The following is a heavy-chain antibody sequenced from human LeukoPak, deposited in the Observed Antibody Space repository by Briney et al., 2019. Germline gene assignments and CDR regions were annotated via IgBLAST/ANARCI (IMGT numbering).Heavy chain of an antibody. CDR3: AKSRGGFCSSTTCYSLEY. D-gene: IGHD2-2*02. CDR2: VSYDGSNE. CDR1: GFTFSSYG. V-gene: IGHV3-30*18. Sequence: GRSLRLPCAASGFTFSSYGMHWVRQAPGKGLEWVAVVSYDGSNEDYADSVKGRFTISRDNDKNTLYLQMNSLRAEDTAVYFCAKSRGGFCSSTTCYSLEYWGQGTLVAVSS. J-gene: IGHJ4*02.